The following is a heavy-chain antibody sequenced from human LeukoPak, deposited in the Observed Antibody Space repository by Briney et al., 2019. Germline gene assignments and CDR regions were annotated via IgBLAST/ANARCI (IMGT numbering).Heavy chain of an antibody. CDR2: VTGSGGST. CDR1: GFTFSSYA. Sequence: PGGSLRLSCAASGFTFSSYAMSWVRQAPGMGLEWVSAVTGSGGSTYYADSVKGRFTISRDNSKNTLYLQMNSLRVEDTAVYYCAKRYCSGGSCPAKGEYYFDYWGQGTLVTVSS. CDR3: AKRYCSGGSCPAKGEYYFDY. V-gene: IGHV3-23*01. D-gene: IGHD2-15*01. J-gene: IGHJ4*02.